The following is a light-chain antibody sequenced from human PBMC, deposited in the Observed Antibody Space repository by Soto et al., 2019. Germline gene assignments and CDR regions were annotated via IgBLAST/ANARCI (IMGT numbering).Light chain of an antibody. CDR3: QVWDSSSDHP. J-gene: IGLJ2*01. V-gene: IGLV3-21*04. CDR1: NIGSKS. CDR2: YDS. Sequence: SYELTQPPSVSVAPGKTARITCGGNNIGSKSVHWYQQKPGQAPVLVIYYDSDRPSGIPERFSGSNSGNTATLTISRVEAGDDAYYYCQVWDSSSDHPFGGGTKLTVL.